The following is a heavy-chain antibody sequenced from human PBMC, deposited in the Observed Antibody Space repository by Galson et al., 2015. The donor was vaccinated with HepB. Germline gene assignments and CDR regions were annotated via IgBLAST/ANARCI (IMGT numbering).Heavy chain of an antibody. V-gene: IGHV4-59*01. CDR1: GGSIRTYY. CDR2: AHYSGNT. Sequence: LSLTCTVSGGSIRTYYWSWVRQPPGTGLEWIGYAHYSGNTNYKSSLRGRVTISVDTSKNQFCLNLRSVTAADTAVYFCARFGVTPATDDAFDIWGQGTVVTVSS. D-gene: IGHD3-10*01. J-gene: IGHJ3*02. CDR3: ARFGVTPATDDAFDI.